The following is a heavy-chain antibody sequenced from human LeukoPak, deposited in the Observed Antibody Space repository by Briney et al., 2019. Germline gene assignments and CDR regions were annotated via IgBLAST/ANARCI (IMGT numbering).Heavy chain of an antibody. Sequence: SETLSLTCTVSGGSISNYYWSWIRQPAGKGLEWIGRSYNSGSTNCNPSLKSRVTMSVDTSKNQFSLKLSSETAADTAVYYCARVGDYALKDWGQGTLVTVSS. V-gene: IGHV4-4*07. CDR3: ARVGDYALKD. J-gene: IGHJ4*02. D-gene: IGHD3-16*01. CDR2: SYNSGST. CDR1: GGSISNYY.